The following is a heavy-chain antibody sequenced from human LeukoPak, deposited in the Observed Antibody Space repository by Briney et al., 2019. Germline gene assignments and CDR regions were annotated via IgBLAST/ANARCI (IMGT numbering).Heavy chain of an antibody. D-gene: IGHD3-10*01. Sequence: SETLSLTCTVSGGSVSSGSYYWSWIRQPPGKGLEWIGYIYYSGSTNYNPSLKSRVTISVDTSKNQFSLKLSPVTAADTAVYYCARVLITMVRGVISYYYYGMDVWGKGTTVTVSS. V-gene: IGHV4-61*01. CDR3: ARVLITMVRGVISYYYYGMDV. CDR2: IYYSGST. CDR1: GGSVSSGSYY. J-gene: IGHJ6*04.